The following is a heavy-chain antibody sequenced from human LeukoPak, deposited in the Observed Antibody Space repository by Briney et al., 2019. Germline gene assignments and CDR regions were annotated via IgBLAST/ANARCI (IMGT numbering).Heavy chain of an antibody. Sequence: GASVKVSCKASGGTFSSYAISWVRQAPGQGLEWMGWISAYNGNTNYAQKLQGRVTMTTDTSTSTAYMELRSLRSDDTAVYYCAGYCSGGSCYEGYYGMDVWGQGTTVTVSS. CDR1: GGTFSSYA. V-gene: IGHV1-18*01. CDR2: ISAYNGNT. J-gene: IGHJ6*02. CDR3: AGYCSGGSCYEGYYGMDV. D-gene: IGHD2-15*01.